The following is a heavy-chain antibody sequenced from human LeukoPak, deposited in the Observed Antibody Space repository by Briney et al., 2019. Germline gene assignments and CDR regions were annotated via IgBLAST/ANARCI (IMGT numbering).Heavy chain of an antibody. D-gene: IGHD6-6*01. J-gene: IGHJ5*02. CDR3: ARDQWGHIAARPRWFDP. CDR1: GGSISSYY. Sequence: SETLSLTCTVSGGSISSYYWSWIRQPAGKGLEWIGRIYTSGSTNYNPSLESRVTMSVDTSKNQFSLKLSSVTAADTAVYYCARDQWGHIAARPRWFDPWGQGTLVTVSS. V-gene: IGHV4-4*07. CDR2: IYTSGST.